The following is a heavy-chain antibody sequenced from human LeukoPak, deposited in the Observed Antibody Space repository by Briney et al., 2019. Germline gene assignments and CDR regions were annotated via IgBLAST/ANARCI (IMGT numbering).Heavy chain of an antibody. CDR1: GFTFSSYW. CDR3: AKGGGSSWYSAFDI. V-gene: IGHV3-7*03. D-gene: IGHD6-13*01. Sequence: GGSLRLSCAASGFTFSSYWMSWVRQAPGKGLEWVANIKQDGSEKYYVDSVKGRFTISRDNAKNSLYLQMNSLRAEDTAVYYCAKGGGSSWYSAFDIWGQGTMVTVSS. J-gene: IGHJ3*02. CDR2: IKQDGSEK.